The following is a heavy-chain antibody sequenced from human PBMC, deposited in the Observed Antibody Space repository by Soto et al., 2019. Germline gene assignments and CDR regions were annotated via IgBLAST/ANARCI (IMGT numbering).Heavy chain of an antibody. CDR1: GGSISSSNW. V-gene: IGHV4-4*02. Sequence: SETLSLTCAVSGGSISSSNWWSWVRQPPGKGLEWIGEIYHSGSTNYNPSLKSRVTISVDKSKNQFSLKLSSVTAADTAVYYCARDSYDFWSGYAGGRYYGMDVRGPATQGPVSS. CDR3: ARDSYDFWSGYAGGRYYGMDV. J-gene: IGHJ6*02. D-gene: IGHD3-3*01. CDR2: IYHSGST.